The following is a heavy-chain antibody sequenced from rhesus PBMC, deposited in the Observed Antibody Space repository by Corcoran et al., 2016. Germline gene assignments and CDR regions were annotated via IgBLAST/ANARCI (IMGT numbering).Heavy chain of an antibody. CDR2: INSGGGRT. CDR3: AKDLLRYYSGSYYLDY. V-gene: IGHV3S5*01. J-gene: IGHJ4*01. D-gene: IGHD3-16*01. CDR1: GFTFSSYG. Sequence: EVQLVETGGGLVQPGGSLKLSCAASGFTFSSYGMSWVRQAPGKGLEWVSAINSGGGRTYYADSVKGRLTISRDNSKNTLSLQMNSLRAEDTAVYYCAKDLLRYYSGSYYLDYWGQGVLVTVSS.